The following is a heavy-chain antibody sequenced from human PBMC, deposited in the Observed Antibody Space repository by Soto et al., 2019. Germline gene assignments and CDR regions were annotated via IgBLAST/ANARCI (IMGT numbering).Heavy chain of an antibody. V-gene: IGHV3-23*04. J-gene: IGHJ2*01. Sequence: EVQLVDSGGGLVQPGGSLRLSCAASGFTFSGYALTWVRQAPGKGLEWVSAISGGGDATFYADSVKGQFTISRDNSKNTLYLQMNPWIAEDTAVYFWARKVSGSTGRPDLWYFDLWGRGTLVTVSS. D-gene: IGHD3-10*01. CDR3: ARKVSGSTGRPDLWYFDL. CDR1: GFTFSGYA. CDR2: ISGGGDAT.